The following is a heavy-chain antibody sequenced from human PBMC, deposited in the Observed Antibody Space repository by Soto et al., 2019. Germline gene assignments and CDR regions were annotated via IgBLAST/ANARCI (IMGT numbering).Heavy chain of an antibody. Sequence: QVHLQESGPKLVKPSETLSLTCTVSGGSIDAFYWNWIRQAPDKGLEWIGYISWSGSTKYNPSLRSRVTMSVDTSTNQFSLRLKSVTAADTAVYYCVRGWDDLLTGVWLSFDYWGRGTPVTVPS. CDR3: VRGWDDLLTGVWLSFDY. J-gene: IGHJ4*02. CDR2: ISWSGST. V-gene: IGHV4-59*13. CDR1: GGSIDAFY. D-gene: IGHD3-9*01.